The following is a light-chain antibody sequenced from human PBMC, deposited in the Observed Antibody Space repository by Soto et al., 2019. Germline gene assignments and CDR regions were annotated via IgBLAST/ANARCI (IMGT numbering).Light chain of an antibody. V-gene: IGLV2-8*01. J-gene: IGLJ1*01. CDR2: EVT. Sequence: QSVLAQPPSASGSPGQSVRISCTGTRRDVGGYNYVAWYQQHPGKAPKLMIYEVTKRPSGVPDRFSGSKSGNTAFLTVSGLQPGDEADYYCSSYVGSDVFVSGNGTKVTVL. CDR1: RRDVGGYNY. CDR3: SSYVGSDVFV.